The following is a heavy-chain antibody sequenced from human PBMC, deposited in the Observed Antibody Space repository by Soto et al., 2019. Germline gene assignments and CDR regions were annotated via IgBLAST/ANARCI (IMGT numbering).Heavy chain of an antibody. CDR2: IVVGSGDT. CDR1: GFTFHTST. CDR3: ARHVAATGEDY. Sequence: GASVKVSCKASGFTFHTSTIQWVRQTGGQRPEWIGWIVVGSGDTHYAQQFQGRVTLTRDLSTNTAHMDLSSLKASDTAMYYCARHVAATGEDYWGQGTLVTVSS. D-gene: IGHD6-19*01. J-gene: IGHJ4*02. V-gene: IGHV1-58*02.